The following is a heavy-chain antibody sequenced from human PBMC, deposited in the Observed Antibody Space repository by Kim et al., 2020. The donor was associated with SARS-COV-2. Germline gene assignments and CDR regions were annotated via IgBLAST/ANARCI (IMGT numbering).Heavy chain of an antibody. CDR2: IGTAGDT. CDR3: ARAEYGSNYYYYYGMDV. V-gene: IGHV3-13*01. D-gene: IGHD4-17*01. CDR1: GFTFSRYD. Sequence: GGSLRLSCAASGFTFSRYDMHWVRQATGKGLEWVSVIGTAGDTYYPGSVKGRFTISRENAKNSLYLQMNSLRAGDTAVYYCARAEYGSNYYYYYGMDVWGQGTTVTVSS. J-gene: IGHJ6*02.